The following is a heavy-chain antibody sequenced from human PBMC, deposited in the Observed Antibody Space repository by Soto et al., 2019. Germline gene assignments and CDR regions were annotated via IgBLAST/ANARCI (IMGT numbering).Heavy chain of an antibody. CDR3: ARGGTSGSAVYNWFDP. Sequence: PSETLSLTGSVTGASVSSHSWSWILQSPGKGLEWIGYIHYSGGTNYTPSLRSRVTISVETSKNQLSLNLTSLTAADTAVYYCARGGTSGSAVYNWFDPWGQGTLVTVSS. J-gene: IGHJ5*02. CDR2: IHYSGGT. D-gene: IGHD3-10*01. CDR1: GASVSSHS. V-gene: IGHV4-59*02.